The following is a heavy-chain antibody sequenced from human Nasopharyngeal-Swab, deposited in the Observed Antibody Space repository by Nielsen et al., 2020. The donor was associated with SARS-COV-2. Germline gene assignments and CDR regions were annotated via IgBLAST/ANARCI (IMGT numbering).Heavy chain of an antibody. CDR1: GFTFSRYW. J-gene: IGHJ4*02. CDR2: VSGDGVTT. V-gene: IGHV3-64*02. CDR3: ARGTPGIPGVDY. Sequence: GESLKISCAASGFTFSRYWIHWVRQAPGKGLEYLSAVSGDGVTTHYADSLKGRFTISGDNSKNTVYLQLGSLTAEDMAVYFCARGTPGIPGVDYWGQGTLVTVSS. D-gene: IGHD2-8*02.